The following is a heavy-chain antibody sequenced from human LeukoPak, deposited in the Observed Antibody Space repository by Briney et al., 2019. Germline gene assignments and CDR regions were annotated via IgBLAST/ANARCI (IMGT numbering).Heavy chain of an antibody. Sequence: SETLSLTCTVSGGSISSGSYYRSWIRQPAGKGLEWIGRIYTSGSTNYNPSLKSRVTISVDTSKNQFSLKLSSVTAADTAVYYCARGSRLYYYGSGSSDYWGQGTLVTVSS. V-gene: IGHV4-61*02. CDR2: IYTSGST. CDR3: ARGSRLYYYGSGSSDY. CDR1: GGSISSGSYY. J-gene: IGHJ4*02. D-gene: IGHD3-10*01.